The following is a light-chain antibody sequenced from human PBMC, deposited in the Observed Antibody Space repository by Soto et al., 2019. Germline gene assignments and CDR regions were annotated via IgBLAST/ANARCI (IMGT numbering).Light chain of an antibody. Sequence: ENVLTQSPGTLSLSPGERATLSCLARQSVSSRNVALYQQKPGQAPRLLIYGASTRATCIPARFSGSGSGTEFTLTISSLQSEDFAVYYCQQYNNWPGTFGQGTKVDIK. CDR1: QSVSSRN. J-gene: IGKJ1*01. CDR2: GAS. CDR3: QQYNNWPGT. V-gene: IGKV3-15*01.